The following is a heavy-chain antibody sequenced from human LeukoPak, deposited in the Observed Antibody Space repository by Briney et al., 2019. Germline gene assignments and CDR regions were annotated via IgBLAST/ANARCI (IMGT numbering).Heavy chain of an antibody. CDR2: VTNSGTT. CDR3: ARVYGSGYDFRGAFDI. CDR1: GESISSHY. J-gene: IGHJ3*02. D-gene: IGHD5-12*01. V-gene: IGHV4-59*11. Sequence: SETLSLTCNVSGESISSHYWSWTRQSPGKGLEWIGYVTNSGTTKFNPSLKSRVTISRDTSKNQISLRLSSVTAADTAVYYCARVYGSGYDFRGAFDIWGQGTMVTVSS.